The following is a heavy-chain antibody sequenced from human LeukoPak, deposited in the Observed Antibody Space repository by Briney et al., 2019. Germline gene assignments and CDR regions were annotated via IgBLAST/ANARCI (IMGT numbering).Heavy chain of an antibody. CDR2: IYYSGST. D-gene: IGHD6-13*01. CDR3: ASIIAGAGISAMDV. J-gene: IGHJ6*02. CDR1: GGSISSHNYY. Sequence: SETLSLTCTVSGGSISSHNYYWGWIRQPPGKGLEWIGSIYYSGSTYYKSSLKSRVTISVDTSRNQFSLKLSSVTAADTAMYFCASIIAGAGISAMDVWGQGTTVTVS. V-gene: IGHV4-39*01.